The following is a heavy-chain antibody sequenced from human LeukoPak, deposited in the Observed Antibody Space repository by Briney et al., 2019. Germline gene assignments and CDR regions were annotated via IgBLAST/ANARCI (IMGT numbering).Heavy chain of an antibody. V-gene: IGHV4-59*06. CDR3: ARDSGYYGSGSDAFDI. CDR1: GGSISTYY. Sequence: PSETLSLTCTVSGGSISTYYWSWIRQHPGKGLEWIGYIYYSGSTYYNPSLKSRVTISVDTSKNQFSLKLSSVTAADTAVYYCARDSGYYGSGSDAFDIWGQGTMVTVSS. CDR2: IYYSGST. J-gene: IGHJ3*02. D-gene: IGHD3-10*01.